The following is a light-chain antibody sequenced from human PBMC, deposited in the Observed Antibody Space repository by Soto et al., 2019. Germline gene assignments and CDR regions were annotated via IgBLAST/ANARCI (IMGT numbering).Light chain of an antibody. CDR1: QSVSSSY. V-gene: IGKV3-20*01. Sequence: EIVLTQSPGTLSLSPGERATLSCRASQSVSSSYLAWYQQKPGQAPRLLIYGASSRATGIPDRFSGSGSGTDFTLNISRLEPADFAVYSCQQYGSSSYTCGQGNKLEIK. CDR3: QQYGSSSYT. J-gene: IGKJ2*01. CDR2: GAS.